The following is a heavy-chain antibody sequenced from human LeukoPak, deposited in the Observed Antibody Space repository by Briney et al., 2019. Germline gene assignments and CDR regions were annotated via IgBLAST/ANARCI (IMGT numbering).Heavy chain of an antibody. CDR3: ASGASSGYFAYYYYYMDV. V-gene: IGHV4-34*01. D-gene: IGHD3-22*01. Sequence: SETLSLTCAVYGGSFSGYYWSWIRQPPGKGLEWIGEINHSGSTNYNPSLKSRVTISVDTSKNQFSLKLSSVTAADTAVYYCASGASSGYFAYYYYYMDVWGKGTTVTISS. CDR2: INHSGST. CDR1: GGSFSGYY. J-gene: IGHJ6*03.